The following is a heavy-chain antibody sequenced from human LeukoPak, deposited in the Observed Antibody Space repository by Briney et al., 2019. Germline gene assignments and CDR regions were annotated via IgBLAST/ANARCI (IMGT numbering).Heavy chain of an antibody. CDR3: AKASGSAGYAAFDI. J-gene: IGHJ3*02. Sequence: GGSLRLPCAASGFTFDDYGMSWVRQAPGKGLEWVAFIQYDGINKFYADSVKGRFTISRDNSKNTLYLQMNSLRAEDTAVYYCAKASGSAGYAAFDIWGQGTMVTVSS. CDR1: GFTFDDYG. CDR2: IQYDGINK. V-gene: IGHV3-30*02. D-gene: IGHD3-9*01.